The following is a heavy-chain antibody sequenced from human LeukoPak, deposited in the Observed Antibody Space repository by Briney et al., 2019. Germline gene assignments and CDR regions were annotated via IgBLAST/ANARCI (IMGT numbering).Heavy chain of an antibody. Sequence: GASVKVSCKASGYTLTSYAMNWVRQAPGQGLEWMGWINTNTGNPTYAQGFTGRFVFSLDTSVSTAYLQISSLKAEDTAVYYCARVPSYSSGWKDYYYGMDVWGQGTTVTVSS. V-gene: IGHV7-4-1*02. D-gene: IGHD6-19*01. CDR2: INTNTGNP. J-gene: IGHJ6*02. CDR3: ARVPSYSSGWKDYYYGMDV. CDR1: GYTLTSYA.